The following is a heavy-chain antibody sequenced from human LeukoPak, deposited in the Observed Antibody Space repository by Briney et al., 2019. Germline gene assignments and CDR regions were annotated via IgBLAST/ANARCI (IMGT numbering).Heavy chain of an antibody. D-gene: IGHD6-19*01. CDR3: ARDPEGYSSAWYGY. CDR2: IDPNSGGT. V-gene: IGHV1-2*02. CDR1: GYTFTGYY. J-gene: IGHJ4*02. Sequence: ASVKVSCKASGYTFTGYYIHWVRQAPGQGPEWMGWIDPNSGGTDFAQEFQGRVTMTRDTSISTAYMEPSRLRSDDTAVYYCARDPEGYSSAWYGYWGQGSLVTVSS.